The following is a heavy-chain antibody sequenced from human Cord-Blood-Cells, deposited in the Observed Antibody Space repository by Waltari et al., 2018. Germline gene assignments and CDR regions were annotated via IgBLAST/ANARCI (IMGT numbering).Heavy chain of an antibody. CDR1: GGSFSGYY. CDR3: ARWPTYGDYAPSYYFDY. J-gene: IGHJ4*02. V-gene: IGHV4-34*01. D-gene: IGHD4-17*01. Sequence: QVQLQQWGAGLLKPSETLSLTCAVYGGSFSGYYWSWLRQPQGKGLEWIGEINHSGSTNYNPSLKSRVTISVDTSKNQFSLKLSSVTAADTAVYYCARWPTYGDYAPSYYFDYWGQGTLVTVSS. CDR2: INHSGST.